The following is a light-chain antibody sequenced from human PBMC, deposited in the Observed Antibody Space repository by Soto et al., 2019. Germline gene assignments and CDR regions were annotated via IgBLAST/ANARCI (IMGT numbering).Light chain of an antibody. J-gene: IGLJ2*01. CDR3: SSYGGSENVL. V-gene: IGLV2-8*01. Sequence: QSVLTQPPSASGSPGQSVTIPCTGTSSDVGAYNYVSWYQQHPGKAPKLVIYGVTERPSGVPDRFSGSQSGNTASLTVSGLQAADEADYYCSSYGGSENVLFGGGTKLTVL. CDR1: SSDVGAYNY. CDR2: GVT.